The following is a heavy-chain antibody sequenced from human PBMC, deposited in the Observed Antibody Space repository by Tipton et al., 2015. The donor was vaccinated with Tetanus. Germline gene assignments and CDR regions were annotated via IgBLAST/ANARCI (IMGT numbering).Heavy chain of an antibody. CDR1: GFTFSTYG. V-gene: IGHV3-7*03. J-gene: IGHJ5*02. D-gene: IGHD1-26*01. CDR3: ARVSDGGYSP. CDR2: IKHDGSTK. Sequence: SLRLSCAASGFTFSTYGMTWVRQAPGKGLEWVANIKHDGSTKSYVDSVKGRFTISRDNGNNSLCLQMNNPRAEDTAVYYCARVSDGGYSPWGQGTLVTVSS.